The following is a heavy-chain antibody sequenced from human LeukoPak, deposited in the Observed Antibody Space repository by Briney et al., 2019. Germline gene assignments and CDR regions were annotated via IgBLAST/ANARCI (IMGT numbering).Heavy chain of an antibody. J-gene: IGHJ6*02. CDR3: ARDLRLAFCSGGSCGYYGMDV. V-gene: IGHV3-21*01. CDR1: GFTFRSYS. D-gene: IGHD2-15*01. CDR2: ISSSSSYI. Sequence: GGSLSLSCAASGFTFRSYSMNWVGQAPGKGLEWVSSISSSSSYIYYADSVKGRFTISRDNAKNSLYLQMNSLRAEDTAVYYCARDLRLAFCSGGSCGYYGMDVWGQGTTVTVSS.